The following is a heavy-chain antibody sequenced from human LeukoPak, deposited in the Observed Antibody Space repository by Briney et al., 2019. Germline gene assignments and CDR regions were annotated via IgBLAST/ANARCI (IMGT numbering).Heavy chain of an antibody. D-gene: IGHD2/OR15-2a*01. J-gene: IGHJ4*02. CDR1: GFTFSSYS. CDR3: ALLTRSNPPFDY. V-gene: IGHV3-21*04. CDR2: ISSSSSYI. Sequence: PGGSLRLSCAASGFTFSSYSMNWVRQAPGKGLEWVSSISSSSSYIYYADSVKGRFTISRDNTKNTVYLQMNSLRPEDTAVYYCALLTRSNPPFDYWGQGTLVTASS.